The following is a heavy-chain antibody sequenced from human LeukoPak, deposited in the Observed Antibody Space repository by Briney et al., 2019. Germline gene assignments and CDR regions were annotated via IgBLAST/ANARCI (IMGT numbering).Heavy chain of an antibody. CDR2: IKQDGSEK. CDR1: GFTFSSYW. CDR3: ASGTQNYDFWSGYFLGVFDY. V-gene: IGHV3-7*01. D-gene: IGHD3-3*01. Sequence: GGSLRLSCAAYGFTFSSYWMSWVRQAPGKGLEWVANIKQDGSEKYYVDSVKGRFTISRDNAKNSLYLQMNSLRAEDTAVYYCASGTQNYDFWSGYFLGVFDYWGQGTLVTVSS. J-gene: IGHJ4*02.